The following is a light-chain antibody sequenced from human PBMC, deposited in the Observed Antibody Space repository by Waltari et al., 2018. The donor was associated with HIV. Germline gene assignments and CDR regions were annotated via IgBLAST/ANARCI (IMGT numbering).Light chain of an antibody. V-gene: IGLV6-57*03. CDR1: SGSIASNY. J-gene: IGLJ3*02. CDR3: QSFDANNHWV. Sequence: FMLTQPHSVSESPGKTVTISCTRSSGSIASNYVQWFQQRPGNAPTTILYEDYQRPSGVPARFSCTIVKSSNSASLTISGVKTEDEADYYCQSFDANNHWVFGGGTRLTVL. CDR2: EDY.